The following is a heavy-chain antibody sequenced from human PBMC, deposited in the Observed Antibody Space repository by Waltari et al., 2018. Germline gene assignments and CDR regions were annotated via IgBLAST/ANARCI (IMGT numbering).Heavy chain of an antibody. J-gene: IGHJ4*02. CDR2: INPNGGGT. CDR3: ARGWNYYPTFDY. Sequence: QVQLVQSGAEVKKPGASVKVSCKASGYTFTGYYMHWVRQAPGQGLEWMGWINPNGGGTNYAQKFQGRVTMTRDTSISTAYMELSRLRSDDTAVYYCARGWNYYPTFDYWGQGTLVTVSS. CDR1: GYTFTGYY. V-gene: IGHV1-2*02. D-gene: IGHD1-7*01.